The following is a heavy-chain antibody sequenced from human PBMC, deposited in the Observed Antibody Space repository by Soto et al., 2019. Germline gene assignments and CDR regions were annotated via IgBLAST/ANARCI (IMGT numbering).Heavy chain of an antibody. CDR1: GFTLSSYW. V-gene: IGHV3-74*01. J-gene: IGHJ6*02. CDR2: IKDGAGET. CDR3: VRFSGLDV. Sequence: EVQLVESGGGLVQPGGSLRLSCAASGFTLSSYWMYWVRQTPGKGLVWVARIKDGAGETSYAESVTGRVTISRDNAKNTLYLQMSSLRFEDTAVYYCVRFSGLDVWGQGTTVTVSS.